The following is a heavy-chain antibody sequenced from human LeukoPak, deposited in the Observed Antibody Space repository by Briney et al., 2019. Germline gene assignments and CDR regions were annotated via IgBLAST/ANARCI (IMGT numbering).Heavy chain of an antibody. Sequence: ASVKVSCKASGFTFSTSAVQWVRQARGQRLEWIGWIVVGSGNTNYAQKFQERVTITRDMSTSTVYMEMSSLRSEDTAVYYCARGYYSYLGAFDIWGQGTMVTVSS. CDR3: ARGYYSYLGAFDI. CDR2: IVVGSGNT. V-gene: IGHV1-58*01. D-gene: IGHD5-18*01. CDR1: GFTFSTSA. J-gene: IGHJ3*02.